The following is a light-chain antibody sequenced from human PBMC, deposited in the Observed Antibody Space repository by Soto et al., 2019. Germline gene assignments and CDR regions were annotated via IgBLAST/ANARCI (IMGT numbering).Light chain of an antibody. J-gene: IGLJ1*01. CDR1: SSDVGGYIY. CDR2: EVS. CDR3: SSYSISTAYL. V-gene: IGLV2-14*01. Sequence: QSALTQPASVSGSPGQSITISCTGTSSDVGGYIYVSWYQLHPGKAPKLMIFEVSNRPSGVSYRFSGSKSGNTASLTISGLQAEEEADYFCSSYSISTAYLFGTGTKVTVL.